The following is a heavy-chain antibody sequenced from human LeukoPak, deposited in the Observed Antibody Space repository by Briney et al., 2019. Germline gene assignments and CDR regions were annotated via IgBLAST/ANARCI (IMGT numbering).Heavy chain of an antibody. D-gene: IGHD6-19*01. CDR1: GFTFSISG. J-gene: IGHJ4*02. Sequence: PGGSLRLSCAASGFTFSISGMHWVRQAPGEGLEWVAFIGRDGSTKYYADSVKGRFTISGDSSYNTAYLQMNSLGAEDTAIYYCAKDGSGWYGFDYWGQGTLVTVSS. CDR3: AKDGSGWYGFDY. V-gene: IGHV3-30*02. CDR2: IGRDGSTK.